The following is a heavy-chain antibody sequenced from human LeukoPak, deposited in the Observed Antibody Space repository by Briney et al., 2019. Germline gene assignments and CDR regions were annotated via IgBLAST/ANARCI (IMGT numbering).Heavy chain of an antibody. D-gene: IGHD3-10*01. CDR3: ARGVGGITMVRGVIFSFDY. Sequence: ASVNVSCKASGYTFTGYYMHWVRQAPGQGLEWMGWINPNSGGTNYAQKFQGRVTMTRDTSISTAYMELSRLRSDDTAVYYCARGVGGITMVRGVIFSFDYWGQGTLVTVSS. CDR1: GYTFTGYY. J-gene: IGHJ4*02. V-gene: IGHV1-2*02. CDR2: INPNSGGT.